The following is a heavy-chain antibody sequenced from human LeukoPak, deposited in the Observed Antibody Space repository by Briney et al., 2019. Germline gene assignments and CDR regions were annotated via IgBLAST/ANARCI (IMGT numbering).Heavy chain of an antibody. V-gene: IGHV3-7*01. Sequence: GGSLRHSCGASEFSLTNLWMTWVRRAPGRGLEGVADIKHDGTEKFYVDSVKGRFTISRDNAKNSLYLQMNSLRAEDTAVYYCATFVGIVSGTYTVPGGLLVWGKGTTVTVSS. CDR3: ATFVGIVSGTYTVPGGLLV. J-gene: IGHJ6*04. D-gene: IGHD2-2*03. CDR1: EFSLTNLW. CDR2: IKHDGTEK.